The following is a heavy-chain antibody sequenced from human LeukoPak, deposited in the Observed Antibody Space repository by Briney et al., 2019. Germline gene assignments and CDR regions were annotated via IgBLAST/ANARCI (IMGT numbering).Heavy chain of an antibody. Sequence: GGSLRLSCVVSGFTFSRDAMHWVRQAPGKGLEHVSAISSNGGITYYANSVKGRFIISRDNSKNTLYLQTGSLRAEDMAVYYCARVGARLGAFDIWGQGTMVTVSS. D-gene: IGHD6-25*01. V-gene: IGHV3-64*01. CDR3: ARVGARLGAFDI. CDR2: ISSNGGIT. CDR1: GFTFSRDA. J-gene: IGHJ3*02.